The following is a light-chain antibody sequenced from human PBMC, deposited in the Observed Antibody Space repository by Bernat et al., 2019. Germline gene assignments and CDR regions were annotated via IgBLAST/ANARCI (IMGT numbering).Light chain of an antibody. CDR3: AAWDDSLSGWV. V-gene: IGLV1-47*02. CDR2: SNN. CDR1: SSNIGSNY. J-gene: IGLJ3*02. Sequence: QSVLTQPPSASGTPGQRVTISCSGSSSNIGSNYVYWYHQLPGTAPKLLTYSNNQRPSGVPDRFSGSKSGTSASLAISGLRSEDEAVYYCAAWDDSLSGWVFGGGTKLTVL.